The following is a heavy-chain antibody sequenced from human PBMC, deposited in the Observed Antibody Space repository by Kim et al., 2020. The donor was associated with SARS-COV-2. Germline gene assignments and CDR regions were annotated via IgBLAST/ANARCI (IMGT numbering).Heavy chain of an antibody. D-gene: IGHD3-22*01. CDR1: GFTFSTYA. Sequence: GGSLRLSCAASGFTFSTYAMSWVRQAPGKGLEWVSAISGSGRTTYYADSVTGRLTISRDNSKNTLYLQTNSLRADDTAVYYCAKRHYDSSGPQHYFDYWGQGTLVTVSS. J-gene: IGHJ4*02. V-gene: IGHV3-23*01. CDR2: ISGSGRTT. CDR3: AKRHYDSSGPQHYFDY.